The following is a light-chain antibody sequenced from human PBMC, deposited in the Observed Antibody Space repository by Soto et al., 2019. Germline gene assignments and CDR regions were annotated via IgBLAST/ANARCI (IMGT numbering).Light chain of an antibody. Sequence: DIHITQSPSTLPASVVDIVTISCRASQSIGRNLNWYQQKPGKAPKLLLYAASSLQSGVPSRFSGSGCGTDFTLTISSLQTADFATYYCQQSYSTPTWTFGQGTKVDI. J-gene: IGKJ1*01. CDR1: QSIGRN. CDR2: AAS. V-gene: IGKV1-39*01. CDR3: QQSYSTPTWT.